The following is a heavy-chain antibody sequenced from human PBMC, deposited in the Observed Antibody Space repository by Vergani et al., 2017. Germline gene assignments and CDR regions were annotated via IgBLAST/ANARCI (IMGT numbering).Heavy chain of an antibody. CDR1: GGPISSGSYY. D-gene: IGHD3-10*01. V-gene: IGHV4-61*02. Sequence: QVQLQESGPGLVKPSQTLSLTCTVPGGPISSGSYYWSWIRQPAGKGLEWIGRIYTSGSTNYNPSLKSRVTISVDTSKNQFSLKLSSVTAADTAVYYCARNYYGSGSFYDYWGQGTLVTVSS. J-gene: IGHJ4*02. CDR2: IYTSGST. CDR3: ARNYYGSGSFYDY.